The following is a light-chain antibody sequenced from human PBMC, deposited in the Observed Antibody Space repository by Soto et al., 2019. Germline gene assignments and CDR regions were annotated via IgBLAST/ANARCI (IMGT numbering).Light chain of an antibody. CDR2: TDN. CDR3: AAWDDSLSGVV. V-gene: IGLV1-47*01. CDR1: SSNIGSNY. Sequence: QSVLTQPPSASGTPGQRVTISCSGSSSNIGSNYVYWYQQLPGTAPKLLIYTDNQRPSGVPDGFSGSRSGTSASLAISGLRSEDEADYYCAAWDDSLSGVVFGGGTKVTVL. J-gene: IGLJ2*01.